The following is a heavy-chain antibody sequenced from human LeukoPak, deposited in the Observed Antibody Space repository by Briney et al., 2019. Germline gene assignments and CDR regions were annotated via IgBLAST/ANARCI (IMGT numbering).Heavy chain of an antibody. Sequence: GGSLRLSCAASGFTFSTYEMNWVRQAPGKGLEWVSYVSLSGSTIYYADSVKGRFTISRVHAKSSLYLQMNSLRAEDMAVYYCAAIAAAGTYQRRYYYAMDVWGQGTTVTVSS. V-gene: IGHV3-48*03. J-gene: IGHJ6*02. CDR3: AAIAAAGTYQRRYYYAMDV. CDR2: VSLSGSTI. D-gene: IGHD6-13*01. CDR1: GFTFSTYE.